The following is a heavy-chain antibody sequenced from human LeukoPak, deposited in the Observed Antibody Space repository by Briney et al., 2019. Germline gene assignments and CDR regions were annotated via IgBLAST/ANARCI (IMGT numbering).Heavy chain of an antibody. CDR2: ISWNSGSI. D-gene: IGHD2-2*01. CDR3: ARDGRYCSSTSCYGGWFDP. CDR1: GFTFDDYA. J-gene: IGHJ5*02. V-gene: IGHV3-9*01. Sequence: GRSLRLSCAASGFTFDDYAMHWVRQAPGKGLEWVSGISWNSGSIGYADSVKGRFTISRDNAKNSLYLQMNSLRAEDTAVYYCARDGRYCSSTSCYGGWFDPWGQGTLVTVSS.